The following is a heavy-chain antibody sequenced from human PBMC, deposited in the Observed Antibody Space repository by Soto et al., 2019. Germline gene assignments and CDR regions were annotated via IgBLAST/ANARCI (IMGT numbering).Heavy chain of an antibody. J-gene: IGHJ4*02. CDR2: ISYDGSNK. V-gene: IGHV3-30-3*01. D-gene: IGHD3-16*01. CDR1: GFTFSSYA. Sequence: QVQLVESGGGVVQPGRSLRLSCAASGFTFSSYAMHWVRQAPGKGLEWVAVISYDGSNKYYSDAVKGRFSICRDNSNHPLYLQMNSLRAEDTAVYYCARAYEGDYFDYWGQGTLVTVSS. CDR3: ARAYEGDYFDY.